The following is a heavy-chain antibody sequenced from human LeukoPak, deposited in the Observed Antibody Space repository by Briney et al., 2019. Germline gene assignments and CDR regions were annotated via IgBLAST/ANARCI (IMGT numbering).Heavy chain of an antibody. D-gene: IGHD3-22*01. CDR2: ISSSGSTI. J-gene: IGHJ4*02. Sequence: GGSLRLSCAASGFTFSSYEMNWVRQAPGKGLEWVSYISSSGSTIYYADSVKGRFTISRDNAKNSLYLQMNSLRAEDTALYYCAKSPDSSGHFDYWGQGTLVTVSS. V-gene: IGHV3-48*03. CDR3: AKSPDSSGHFDY. CDR1: GFTFSSYE.